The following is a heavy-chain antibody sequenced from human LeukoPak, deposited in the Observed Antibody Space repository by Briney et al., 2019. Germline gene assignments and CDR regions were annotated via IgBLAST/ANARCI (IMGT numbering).Heavy chain of an antibody. CDR2: INHSGST. CDR1: GGSLSDYY. J-gene: IGHJ6*03. V-gene: IGHV4-34*01. Sequence: SQTLSLTCAVYGGSLSDYYWSWIRQPPGKGLEWIGEINHSGSTNYNPSLKSRVTISLDTSKNQFSLQLSSVTAADTAVYYCASQVRLERRYYYYYMDVWDKGTTVTVSS. CDR3: ASQVRLERRYYYYYMDV. D-gene: IGHD1-1*01.